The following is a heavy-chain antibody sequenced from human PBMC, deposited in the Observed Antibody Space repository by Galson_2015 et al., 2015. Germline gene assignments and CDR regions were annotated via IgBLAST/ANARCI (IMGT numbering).Heavy chain of an antibody. CDR1: GFTFSSYW. CDR3: ARVGARYSGSASDI. Sequence: SLRLSCAASGFTFSSYWMSWVRQAPGKGLEWVANIKQDGSEKYYVDSVKGRFTISRDNAKNSLYLQMNSLRAEDTAVYYCARVGARYSGSASDIWGQGTMVTVSS. J-gene: IGHJ3*02. D-gene: IGHD5-12*01. CDR2: IKQDGSEK. V-gene: IGHV3-7*01.